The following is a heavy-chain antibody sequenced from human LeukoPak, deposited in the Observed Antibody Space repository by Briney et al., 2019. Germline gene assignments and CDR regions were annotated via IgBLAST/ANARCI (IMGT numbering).Heavy chain of an antibody. CDR1: GYTFTSYD. D-gene: IGHD3-3*01. CDR2: MNPNSGNT. Sequence: SVKVSCKASGYTFTSYDINWVRQATGQGLEWMGWMNPNSGNTGYAQKFQGRVTMTRNTSISTTYMELSSLRSEDTAVYYCARSHYDFWSGYYTGTGYYYYGMDVWGQGTTVTVSS. J-gene: IGHJ6*02. V-gene: IGHV1-8*01. CDR3: ARSHYDFWSGYYTGTGYYYYGMDV.